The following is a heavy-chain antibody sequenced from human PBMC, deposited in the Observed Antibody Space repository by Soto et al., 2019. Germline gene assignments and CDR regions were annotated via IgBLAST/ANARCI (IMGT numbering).Heavy chain of an antibody. V-gene: IGHV1-18*01. D-gene: IGHD1-1*01. J-gene: IGHJ4*02. CDR1: GYTFTSYG. CDR3: AREIRNDPLSDY. CDR2: ISAYNGNT. Sequence: GXSVKVSCKASGYTFTSYGIIWVRQAPGQGLEWMGWISAYNGNTNYAQKLQGRVTMTTDTSTSTAYMELRSLRSDDTAVYYCAREIRNDPLSDYWGQGTLVTVSS.